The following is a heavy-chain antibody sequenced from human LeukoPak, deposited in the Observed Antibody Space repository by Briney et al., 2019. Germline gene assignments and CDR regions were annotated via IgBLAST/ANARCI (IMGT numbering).Heavy chain of an antibody. Sequence: SETLSLTCTVSGDSISSYNYFWGWIRQPPGKGLEWDGSIYYRGNTYYNPSLKSRVTLSADTSKNQFSLKVTSVTAADTAVYYCARASSGYYWDFDYWGQGALVTVSS. CDR2: IYYRGNT. CDR1: GDSISSYNYF. J-gene: IGHJ4*02. V-gene: IGHV4-39*01. D-gene: IGHD3-22*01. CDR3: ARASSGYYWDFDY.